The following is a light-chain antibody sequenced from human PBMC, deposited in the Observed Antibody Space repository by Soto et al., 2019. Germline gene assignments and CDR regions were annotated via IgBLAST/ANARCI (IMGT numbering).Light chain of an antibody. Sequence: DVQMTQSPSTVPASVGDRVTITCRASQTISSWLAWYQQKPEKAPKLLIYAASSLQSGVPSRFSGSGSETEFTLSISSLQPEDFATYFCQQIYSAPLTFGGGTMVDIK. V-gene: IGKV1-39*01. CDR3: QQIYSAPLT. CDR2: AAS. CDR1: QTISSW. J-gene: IGKJ4*01.